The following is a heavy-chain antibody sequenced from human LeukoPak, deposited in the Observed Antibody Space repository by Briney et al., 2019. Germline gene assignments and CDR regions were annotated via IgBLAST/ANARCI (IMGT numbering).Heavy chain of an antibody. CDR1: EFTFSTYC. J-gene: IGHJ3*01. D-gene: IGHD1-26*01. CDR2: IDSDGTNT. CDR3: VREASGVSSSAFDV. Sequence: GGSLRLSCAASEFTFSTYCMHWVRQAPGKGLVWVSRIDSDGTNTDYADSVKGRFIISRDNAKNTLYMQMNSLRVDDTAVYYCVREASGVSSSAFDVWGQGTMVTVSS. V-gene: IGHV3-74*01.